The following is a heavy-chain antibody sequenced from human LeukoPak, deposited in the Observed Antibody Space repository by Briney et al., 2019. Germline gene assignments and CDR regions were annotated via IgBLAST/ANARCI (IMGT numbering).Heavy chain of an antibody. Sequence: PSETLSLTCTVSGGSISSGDYYWSWIRQPPGKGLEWIGYIYYSGSTYYNPSLKSRVTISVDTSKNQFSLKLSSVTAADTAVYYCSRWEAAMGFDYWGQGTLVTVSS. CDR2: IYYSGST. J-gene: IGHJ4*02. CDR1: GGSISSGDYY. CDR3: SRWEAAMGFDY. D-gene: IGHD2-2*01. V-gene: IGHV4-30-4*01.